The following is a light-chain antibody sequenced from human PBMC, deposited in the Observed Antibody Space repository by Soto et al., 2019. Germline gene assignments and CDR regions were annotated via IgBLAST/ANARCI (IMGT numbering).Light chain of an antibody. J-gene: IGKJ1*01. CDR1: QSVSSTY. V-gene: IGKV3-20*01. Sequence: EIVLTQSPGTLSLSPGERATLSCRASQSVSSTYVGWYQQKPGRAPGLLIFGASSRATGIPDRFSGSGSGTAFTLTISRLEPEDFAVYYCQHYGSSPTTFGQGTKVDIK. CDR3: QHYGSSPTT. CDR2: GAS.